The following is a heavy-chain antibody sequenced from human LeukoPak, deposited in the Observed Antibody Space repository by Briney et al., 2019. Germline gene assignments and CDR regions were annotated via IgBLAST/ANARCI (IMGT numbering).Heavy chain of an antibody. J-gene: IGHJ1*01. D-gene: IGHD2-2*02. CDR2: IYTSGST. CDR3: AISGEGIVVVPAAIQGGYFQH. CDR1: GGSISSYY. V-gene: IGHV4-4*07. Sequence: PSETLSLTCTVSGGSISSYYWSWIRQPAGKGLEWIGRIYTSGSTNYNPSPKSRVTMSVDTSKNQFSLKLSSVTAADTAVYYCAISGEGIVVVPAAIQGGYFQHWGQGTLVTVSS.